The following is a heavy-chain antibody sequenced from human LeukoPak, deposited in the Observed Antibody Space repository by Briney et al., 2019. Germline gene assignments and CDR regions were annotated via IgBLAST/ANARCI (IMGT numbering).Heavy chain of an antibody. D-gene: IGHD3-9*01. CDR3: AKDRVLRYFDWLFDLDY. CDR2: ISGSGVST. J-gene: IGHJ4*02. V-gene: IGHV3-23*01. CDR1: GFTFSSYD. Sequence: GGSLRLSCAVSGFTFSSYDMSWVRQAPGKGLEWVSGISGSGVSTYYADSVKGRFTISRDNSKNTLYLQMNSLRAEDTAVYYCAKDRVLRYFDWLFDLDYWGQGTLVTVSS.